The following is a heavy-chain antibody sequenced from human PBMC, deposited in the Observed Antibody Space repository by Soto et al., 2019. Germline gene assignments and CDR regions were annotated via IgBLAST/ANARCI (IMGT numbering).Heavy chain of an antibody. D-gene: IGHD3-10*01. CDR3: ARAAGSSFFDY. J-gene: IGHJ4*02. CDR2: IWYDESNK. CDR1: GFTFSSYG. V-gene: IGHV3-33*01. Sequence: GGSLRLSCAASGFTFSSYGMHWVRQAPGKGLEWVAVIWYDESNKYYADSVKGRFTISRDNSKNTLYLQMNSLRAEDTAVYYCARAAGSSFFDYWGQGTLVTVSS.